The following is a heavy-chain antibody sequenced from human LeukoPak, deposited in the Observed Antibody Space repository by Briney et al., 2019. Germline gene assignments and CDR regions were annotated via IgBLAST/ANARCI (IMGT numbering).Heavy chain of an antibody. CDR1: GFTVSNNY. D-gene: IGHD3-10*01. V-gene: IGHV3-74*01. Sequence: PGGSLRLSCAASGFTVSNNYMSWVRQAPGKGLVWVSRISSDGSSTSFADSVKGRFTISRDNAENTLYLHMNSLRDEDAAVYFCARGPPDGSGSYYPGDYWGQGTLVTVSS. J-gene: IGHJ4*02. CDR3: ARGPPDGSGSYYPGDY. CDR2: ISSDGSST.